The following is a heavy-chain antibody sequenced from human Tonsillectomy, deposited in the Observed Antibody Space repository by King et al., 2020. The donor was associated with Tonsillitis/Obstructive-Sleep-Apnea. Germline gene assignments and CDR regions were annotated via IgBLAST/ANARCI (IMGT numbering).Heavy chain of an antibody. V-gene: IGHV4-34*01. CDR2: INHSGST. Sequence: VQLQQWGAGLLKPSETLSLTCAVYGGSFSGYYWSWIRQPPGKGLEWIGEINHSGSTNYNPSLKSRVTISVDTSKNQFSLKLSSVTAADTAVYYCARGNIVVVPAAILYWFDPWGQGTLVTVSS. CDR1: GGSFSGYY. CDR3: ARGNIVVVPAAILYWFDP. J-gene: IGHJ5*02. D-gene: IGHD2-2*02.